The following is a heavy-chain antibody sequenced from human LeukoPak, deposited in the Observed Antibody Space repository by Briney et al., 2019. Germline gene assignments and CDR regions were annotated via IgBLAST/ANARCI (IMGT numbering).Heavy chain of an antibody. CDR2: IRSKAYGGTT. Sequence: GGSLRLSCTASGFTFGDYAMSWVRQAPGKGLEWVGFIRSKAYGGTTEYAASVKGRFTISRDDSKSIAYLQMNSLKTEDTAVYYCTIYYDSSSYYFSVYWGQGTLVTVSS. J-gene: IGHJ4*02. CDR3: TIYYDSSSYYFSVY. D-gene: IGHD3-22*01. V-gene: IGHV3-49*04. CDR1: GFTFGDYA.